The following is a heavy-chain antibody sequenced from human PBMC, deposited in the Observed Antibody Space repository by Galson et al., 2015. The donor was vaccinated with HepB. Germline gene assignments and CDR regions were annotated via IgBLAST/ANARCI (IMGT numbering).Heavy chain of an antibody. Sequence: SVKVSCKASGYTFTSYGISWVRQAPGQGLEWMGWISAYSGNTNYAQKLQGRVTMTTDTSTSTAYMELRSLRSDDTAVYYCAREGGGRYCSSTSCHGYYYGMDVWGQGTTVTVSS. J-gene: IGHJ6*02. V-gene: IGHV1-18*04. CDR1: GYTFTSYG. CDR2: ISAYSGNT. CDR3: AREGGGRYCSSTSCHGYYYGMDV. D-gene: IGHD2-2*01.